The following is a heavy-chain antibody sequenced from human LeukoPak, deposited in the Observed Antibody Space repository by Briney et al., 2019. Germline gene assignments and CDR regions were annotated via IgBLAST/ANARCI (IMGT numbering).Heavy chain of an antibody. CDR1: GVSISSGSYY. V-gene: IGHV4-61*02. Sequence: SETLSLTCTASGVSISSGSYYWSWLRQPAGKGLEWIGRIYTSGSTNYNPSLKSRVTISVDTSKNQFSLKLSSVTAADTAVYYCARRGYSGYEDYWGQGTLVTVSS. CDR2: IYTSGST. D-gene: IGHD5-12*01. J-gene: IGHJ4*02. CDR3: ARRGYSGYEDY.